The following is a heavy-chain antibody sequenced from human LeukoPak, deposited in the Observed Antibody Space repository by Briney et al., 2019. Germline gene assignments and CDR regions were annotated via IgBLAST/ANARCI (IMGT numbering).Heavy chain of an antibody. D-gene: IGHD6-13*01. CDR2: IYHSGST. V-gene: IGHV4-38-2*02. Sequence: SETLSLTCTVSGYSISSAYYWGWIRQPPGKGLEWIGSIYHSGSTYYNPSLKSRVTISVDKSKNQFSLKLSSVTAADTAVYYCARGPGIAAAGHGFDYWGQGTLVTVSS. J-gene: IGHJ4*02. CDR3: ARGPGIAAAGHGFDY. CDR1: GYSISSAYY.